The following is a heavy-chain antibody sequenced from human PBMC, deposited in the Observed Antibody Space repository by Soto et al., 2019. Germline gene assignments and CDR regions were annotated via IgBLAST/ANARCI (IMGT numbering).Heavy chain of an antibody. CDR2: ISPGSRYP. J-gene: IGHJ5*02. CDR3: VRGGGGGLFDP. V-gene: IGHV3-11*06. Sequence: AVGSLRLSCAGSGFTFGGSYMSWIRQAPGKGLEWLSYISPGSRYPAYADSVKGRFTISRDNAKRSLYLQMMSLTAEDTAIYYCVRGGGGGLFDPWGQGTMVTVSS. D-gene: IGHD2-15*01. CDR1: GFTFGGSY.